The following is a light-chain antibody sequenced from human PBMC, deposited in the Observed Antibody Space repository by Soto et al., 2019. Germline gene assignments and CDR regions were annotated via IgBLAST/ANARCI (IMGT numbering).Light chain of an antibody. CDR1: QSVSSNY. J-gene: IGKJ1*01. V-gene: IGKV3-20*01. CDR2: GAS. CDR3: QQYGSSPRT. Sequence: EIVLTQSPGTLSWSPGERATLSCRASQSVSSNYLAWHQQKPGQVPRLLIYGASSRATGIPDRFSGSGSGTDFTLTISRLEPEDFAVYYCQQYGSSPRTFGQGTKVDIK.